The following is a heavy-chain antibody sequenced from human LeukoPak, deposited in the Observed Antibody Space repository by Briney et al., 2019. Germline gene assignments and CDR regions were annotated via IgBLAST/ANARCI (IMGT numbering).Heavy chain of an antibody. J-gene: IGHJ4*02. CDR3: ARRAGAYSHPYDY. CDR2: ISGSGDST. CDR1: GFTVSSNY. D-gene: IGHD4/OR15-4a*01. V-gene: IGHV3-53*01. Sequence: QAGGSLRLSCAASGFTVSSNYMSWVRQAPGKGLEWVSGISGSGDSTYYADSVKGRFTISRDNSKNTLYLQMNSLRAEDTAVYYCARRAGAYSHPYDYWGQGTLVTVSS.